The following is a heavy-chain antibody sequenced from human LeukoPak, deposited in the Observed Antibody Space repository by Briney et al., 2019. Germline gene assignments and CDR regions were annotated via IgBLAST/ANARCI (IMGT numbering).Heavy chain of an antibody. CDR3: ARGRAYYYDSSGYYAAEGDY. CDR2: IHVSGGST. D-gene: IGHD3-22*01. V-gene: IGHV3-23*01. Sequence: GGSLRLSCAASGFTFSSYAMSWVRQAPGKGLEWVSTIHVSGGSTYYADSVKGRFTISRDNAKNSLYLQMNSLRAEDTAVYYCARGRAYYYDSSGYYAAEGDYWGQGTLVTVSS. J-gene: IGHJ4*02. CDR1: GFTFSSYA.